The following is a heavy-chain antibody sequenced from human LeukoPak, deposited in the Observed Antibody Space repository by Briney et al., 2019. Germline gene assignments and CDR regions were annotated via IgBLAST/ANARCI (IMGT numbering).Heavy chain of an antibody. Sequence: GGTLRLSCAASGFTFSSYGMSWVRQAPGKGLEWVSYISSSSTIYYADSVKGRFTISRDNAKNSLYLQMNSLRAEDTAVYYCARDGRWELLSYYYMDVWGKGTTVTVSS. CDR1: GFTFSSYG. V-gene: IGHV3-48*01. CDR3: ARDGRWELLSYYYMDV. CDR2: ISSSSTI. J-gene: IGHJ6*03. D-gene: IGHD1-26*01.